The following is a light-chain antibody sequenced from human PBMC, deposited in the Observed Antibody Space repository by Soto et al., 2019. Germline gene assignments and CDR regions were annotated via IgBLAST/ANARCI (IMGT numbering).Light chain of an antibody. CDR3: QQYNNWPLT. J-gene: IGKJ4*01. Sequence: EIVLTQSPATLSVSPGDRATLSCRASQSVSSDLVWFQQKPGQAPRFLIYDASTRATGIPARFSGSGSETDFTLTISSLQSEDFAIYYCQQYNNWPLTFGGGTKVEIK. V-gene: IGKV3-15*01. CDR1: QSVSSD. CDR2: DAS.